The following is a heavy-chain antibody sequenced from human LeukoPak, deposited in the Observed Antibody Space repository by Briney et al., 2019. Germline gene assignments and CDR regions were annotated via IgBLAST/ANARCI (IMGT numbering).Heavy chain of an antibody. CDR1: GGTFSSYA. J-gene: IGHJ4*02. D-gene: IGHD5-18*01. CDR2: IIPIFGTA. V-gene: IGHV1-69*13. Sequence: SVKVSCKASGGTFSSYAISWVRQAPGQGLEWMGGIIPIFGTANYAQKFQGRVTITADESTSTAYMELSSLRSEDTAVYYCASRRGHSYGYSDYWGQGTLVTVSS. CDR3: ASRRGHSYGYSDY.